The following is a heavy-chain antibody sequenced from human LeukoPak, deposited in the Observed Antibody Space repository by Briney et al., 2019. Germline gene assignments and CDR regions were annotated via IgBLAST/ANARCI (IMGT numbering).Heavy chain of an antibody. V-gene: IGHV3-30*04. CDR2: ISYDGSNK. CDR3: AREHSGYDFPGRDYYYMDV. D-gene: IGHD5-12*01. J-gene: IGHJ6*03. CDR1: GFTFSNYA. Sequence: GGSLRLSCAASGFTFSNYAMHWVRQAPGKGLEWVAVISYDGSNKYYADSVKGRFTISRDNARNSLYLQMNSLRAEDTAVYYCAREHSGYDFPGRDYYYMDVWGKGTTVTVSS.